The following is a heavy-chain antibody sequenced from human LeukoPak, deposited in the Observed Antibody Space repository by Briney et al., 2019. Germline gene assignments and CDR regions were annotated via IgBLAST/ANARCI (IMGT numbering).Heavy chain of an antibody. D-gene: IGHD3-22*01. CDR1: GGSISSGGYY. V-gene: IGHV4-31*03. J-gene: IGHJ5*02. CDR3: ARGYYYDSSGYYSWFDP. Sequence: SETLPLTCTVSGGSISSGGYYWSWIRQHPGKGLEWIGYIYYSGSTYYNPSLKSRVTISVDTSKNQFSPKLSSVTAADTAVYYCARGYYYDSSGYYSWFDPWGQGTLVTVSS. CDR2: IYYSGST.